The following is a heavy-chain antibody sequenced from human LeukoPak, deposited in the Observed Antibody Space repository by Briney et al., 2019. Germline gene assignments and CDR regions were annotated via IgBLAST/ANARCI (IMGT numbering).Heavy chain of an antibody. J-gene: IGHJ4*02. CDR2: IYYSGST. CDR3: ARDVRGYSYGNDY. Sequence: SQTLSLTCTVSGGSISSSSYYWGWIRQPPGKGLEGIGSIYYSGSTYYNPSHKSRVTISVDTSTNQFSLKLSSVTAADTAVYYCARDVRGYSYGNDYWGQGTLVTVSS. CDR1: GGSISSSSYY. V-gene: IGHV4-39*07. D-gene: IGHD5-18*01.